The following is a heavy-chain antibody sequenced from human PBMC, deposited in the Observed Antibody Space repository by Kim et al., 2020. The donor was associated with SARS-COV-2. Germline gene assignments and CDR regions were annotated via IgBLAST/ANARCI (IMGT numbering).Heavy chain of an antibody. V-gene: IGHV5-51*01. J-gene: IGHJ4*02. D-gene: IGHD1-26*01. Sequence: GESLKISCKGSGYSFTSYWIGWVRQMPGKGLEWMGIIYPGDSDTRYSPSFQGQVTISADKSISTAYLQWGSLKASDTAMYYCARLPLTTTAETPWLDYWGQGTLVTVSS. CDR3: ARLPLTTTAETPWLDY. CDR2: IYPGDSDT. CDR1: GYSFTSYW.